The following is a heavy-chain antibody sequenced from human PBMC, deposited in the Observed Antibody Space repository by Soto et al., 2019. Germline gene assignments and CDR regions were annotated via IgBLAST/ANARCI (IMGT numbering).Heavy chain of an antibody. CDR2: ISGSGGST. CDR3: AKDCDGGWCGELLGRYGMDV. Sequence: EVQLLESGGGLVQPGGSLRLSCAASGFTFSSYAMSWVRQAPGKGLEWVSAISGSGGSTYYADSVKGRFTISRDNSKNTLYLQMNSLRAEDTAVYYCAKDCDGGWCGELLGRYGMDVWGQGTTVTVSS. J-gene: IGHJ6*02. CDR1: GFTFSSYA. V-gene: IGHV3-23*01. D-gene: IGHD3-10*01.